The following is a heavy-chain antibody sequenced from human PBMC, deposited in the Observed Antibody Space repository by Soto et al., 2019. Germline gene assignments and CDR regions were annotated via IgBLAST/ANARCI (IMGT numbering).Heavy chain of an antibody. D-gene: IGHD6-19*01. CDR3: VQTTGWPGFDF. Sequence: GGSLRLSCVASGSSFRDYYMSWIRQSPGKGLEWLSYITSSSSYTHYADSVKGRFTLSRDTSKNTLYLQMDSLRAEDTAVYYCVQTTGWPGFDFWGQGTLVXVSS. CDR2: ITSSSSYT. CDR1: GSSFRDYY. J-gene: IGHJ4*02. V-gene: IGHV3-11*03.